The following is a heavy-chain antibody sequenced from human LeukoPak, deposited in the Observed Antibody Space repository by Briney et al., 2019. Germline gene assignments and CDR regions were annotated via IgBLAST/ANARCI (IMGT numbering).Heavy chain of an antibody. CDR1: GFTFEDYA. CDR2: INWNSAST. J-gene: IGHJ5*02. D-gene: IGHD1-14*01. V-gene: IGHV3-9*01. CDR3: VKDRRNPYRPEGPFDP. Sequence: GGSLRLSCAASGFTFEDYAMHWVRQAPGKGLEWVSGINWNSASTGYADSVKGRFTISRDNVMNSLYLQMNSLRPEDTALYYCVKDRRNPYRPEGPFDPWGQGTLVTVSS.